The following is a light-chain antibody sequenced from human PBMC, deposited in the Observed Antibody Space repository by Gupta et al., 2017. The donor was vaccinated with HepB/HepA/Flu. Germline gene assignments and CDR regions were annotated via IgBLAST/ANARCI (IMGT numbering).Light chain of an antibody. Sequence: SYALTQPPSVSVAQGQTATITGGGSNSGSQNVRWYQQKPGQAPVLAIYRDRERDSGIPERFSGSKSGSTATLTISRVQGGDEADYYCQQWDSATVVFGGGTKLTVL. CDR2: RDR. CDR3: QQWDSATVV. CDR1: NSGSQN. V-gene: IGLV3-9*01. J-gene: IGLJ2*01.